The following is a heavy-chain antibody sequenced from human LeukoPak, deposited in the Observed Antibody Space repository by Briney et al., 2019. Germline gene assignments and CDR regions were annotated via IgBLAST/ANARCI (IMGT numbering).Heavy chain of an antibody. CDR1: GGSFSGYY. CDR3: ALGSYDSSWFDP. CDR2: IYYSGST. D-gene: IGHD3-22*01. Sequence: SETLSLTCAVYGGSFSGYYWSWIRQPPGKGLEWIGYIYYSGSTNYNPSLKSRVTISVDTSKNQFSLKLSSVTAADTAVYYCALGSYDSSWFDPWGQGTLVTVSS. V-gene: IGHV4-59*01. J-gene: IGHJ5*02.